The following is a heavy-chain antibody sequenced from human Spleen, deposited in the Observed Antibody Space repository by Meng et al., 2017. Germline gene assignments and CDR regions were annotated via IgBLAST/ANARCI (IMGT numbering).Heavy chain of an antibody. Sequence: GGSLRLSCEVSGFTLTTYGINWVRQAPGKGLEWVASIKQDGSEKHYVDSVKGRFTISRDNAKNSLFLQMNSLRAEDTAVYYCAGVERNYGDVFDIWGQGTMVTVSS. CDR1: GFTLTTYG. J-gene: IGHJ3*02. CDR2: IKQDGSEK. CDR3: AGVERNYGDVFDI. D-gene: IGHD1-7*01. V-gene: IGHV3-7*01.